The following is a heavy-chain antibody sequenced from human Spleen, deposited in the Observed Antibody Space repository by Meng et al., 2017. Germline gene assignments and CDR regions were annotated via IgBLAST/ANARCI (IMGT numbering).Heavy chain of an antibody. Sequence: GESLIISCAASGFTFSNYWMHWVHQAPGKGLVWVSRINSDGSSKIYSDSVKGRFTIPRDNAKNTLFLQMNSLRAEDTAVYYCGGGVEVVGNWGQGTPVTVSS. CDR2: INSDGSSK. V-gene: IGHV3-74*01. CDR1: GFTFSNYW. J-gene: IGHJ4*02. CDR3: GGGVEVVGN. D-gene: IGHD2-15*01.